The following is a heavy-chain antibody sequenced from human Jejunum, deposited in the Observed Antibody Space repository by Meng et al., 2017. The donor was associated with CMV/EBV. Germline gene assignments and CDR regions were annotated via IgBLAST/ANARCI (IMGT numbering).Heavy chain of an antibody. CDR3: ARERYSFGYFDY. CDR1: GYFFTNHA. Sequence: CQASGYFFTNHALHWVRQAPGQRLEWTGWVNSGDGSTKYSQKFQGRVTIARDTSASTAYMELGSLTSEDTAVYYCARERYSFGYFDYWGQGTLVTVSS. D-gene: IGHD5-18*01. CDR2: VNSGDGST. V-gene: IGHV1-3*01. J-gene: IGHJ4*02.